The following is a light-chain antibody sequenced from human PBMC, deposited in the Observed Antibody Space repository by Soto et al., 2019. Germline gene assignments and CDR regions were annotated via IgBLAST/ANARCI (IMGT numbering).Light chain of an antibody. Sequence: QTVVTQPPSASGTPGQRVTISCSGSSSNIGSNYVYWYQQLPGTVPKLLIYNSNRRPSGVPDRFSGSKSGTSASLAISGLRSEDEADYYCAAWDDTLSGSWVFGGGTKLTVL. CDR3: AAWDDTLSGSWV. V-gene: IGLV1-47*02. CDR1: SSNIGSNY. CDR2: NSN. J-gene: IGLJ3*02.